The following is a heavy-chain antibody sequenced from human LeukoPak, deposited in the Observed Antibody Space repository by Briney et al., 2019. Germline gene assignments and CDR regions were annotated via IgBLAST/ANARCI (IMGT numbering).Heavy chain of an antibody. D-gene: IGHD1-26*01. J-gene: IGHJ4*02. CDR1: GYTLTELS. Sequence: ASVKVSCKVSGYTLTELSMHWVRLAPGQGLEWMGWISAYNGNTNYAQRLQGRVTMTTDTSTSTAYMELSSLRSEDTAVYYCARDPAYSGSYSYFDYWGQGTLVTVSS. V-gene: IGHV1-18*01. CDR2: ISAYNGNT. CDR3: ARDPAYSGSYSYFDY.